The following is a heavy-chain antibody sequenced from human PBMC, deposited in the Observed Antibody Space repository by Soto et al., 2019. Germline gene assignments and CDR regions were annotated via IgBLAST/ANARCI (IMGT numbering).Heavy chain of an antibody. Sequence: PGGSLRLSCAASGFTFSSYSMNWVRQAPGKGLEWVSSISSSSSYIYYADSVKGRFTISRDNAKNSLYLQMNSLRAEDTAVYYCARDGVRITIFGVVTESPFDYWGQGTLVTVSS. J-gene: IGHJ4*02. CDR3: ARDGVRITIFGVVTESPFDY. D-gene: IGHD3-3*01. CDR1: GFTFSSYS. CDR2: ISSSSSYI. V-gene: IGHV3-21*01.